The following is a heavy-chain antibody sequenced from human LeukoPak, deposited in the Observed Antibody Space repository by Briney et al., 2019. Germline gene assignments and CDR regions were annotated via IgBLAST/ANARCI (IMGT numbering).Heavy chain of an antibody. CDR3: ATDRDIVATIFDY. D-gene: IGHD5-12*01. V-gene: IGHV3-11*01. CDR1: GSTFSDYY. J-gene: IGHJ4*02. Sequence: GGSLRLSCAASGSTFSDYYMSWIRQAPGKGLEWVSYISSSGSTIYYADSVKGRFTISRDNAKNSLYLQMNSLRAEDTAVYYCATDRDIVATIFDYWGQGTLVTVSS. CDR2: ISSSGSTI.